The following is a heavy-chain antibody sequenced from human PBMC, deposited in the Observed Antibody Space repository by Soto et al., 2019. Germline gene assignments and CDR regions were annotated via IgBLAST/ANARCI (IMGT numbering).Heavy chain of an antibody. CDR2: ISYDGSNK. V-gene: IGHV3-30*18. J-gene: IGHJ4*02. D-gene: IGHD3-10*01. Sequence: GRSLRLSCAASGFTFSSYGMHWVRQAPGKGLEWVAVISYDGSNKYYADSVKGRFTISRDNSKNTLYLQMNSLRAEDTAVYYCAKDLFSMVRGVFDYWGQGTLVTVSS. CDR1: GFTFSSYG. CDR3: AKDLFSMVRGVFDY.